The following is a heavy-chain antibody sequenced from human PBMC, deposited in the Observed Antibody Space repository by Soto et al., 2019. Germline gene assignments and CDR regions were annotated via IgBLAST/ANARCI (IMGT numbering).Heavy chain of an antibody. CDR2: ISSSSSYI. CDR3: ARDEFGGGRVFDY. D-gene: IGHD2-15*01. Sequence: EVQLLESGGGLVKPGGSLRLSCAASGFTFSSYSMNWVRQAPGKGLEWVSAISSSSSYIYYADSVKGRFTISRDNAKNALYLHMSSLRAEDTAVYYCARDEFGGGRVFDYWGQGTLVTVSS. CDR1: GFTFSSYS. J-gene: IGHJ4*02. V-gene: IGHV3-21*01.